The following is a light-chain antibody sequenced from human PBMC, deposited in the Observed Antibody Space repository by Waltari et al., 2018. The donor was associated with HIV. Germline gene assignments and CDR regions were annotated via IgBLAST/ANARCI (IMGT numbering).Light chain of an antibody. J-gene: IGKJ4*01. Sequence: EIVLTQSPDTLSLSPGERATLSCRPSQTVSGNYLAWYQQKPGQAPRLLIHGASSRASDIPDRFTGSGSGTDFTLTISRLEPEDFAVYYCQQYVNSPPLTFGGGTKVEIK. CDR2: GAS. CDR3: QQYVNSPPLT. CDR1: QTVSGNY. V-gene: IGKV3-20*01.